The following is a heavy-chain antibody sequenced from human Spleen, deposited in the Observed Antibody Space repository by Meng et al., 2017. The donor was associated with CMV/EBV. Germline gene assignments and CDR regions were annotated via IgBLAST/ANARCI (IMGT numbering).Heavy chain of an antibody. D-gene: IGHD2-21*01. CDR3: ARDWGGNGFDY. J-gene: IGHJ4*02. V-gene: IGHV4-34*01. CDR2: INHSGTT. CDR1: GGSFTTYY. Sequence: LACAVDGGSFTTYYWSWVRQPPGKGLEWIGEINHSGTTDYHSSLESRATISVDTSKKQVSLRLTSVTAADTAVYYCARDWGGNGFDYWGQGTLVTVSS.